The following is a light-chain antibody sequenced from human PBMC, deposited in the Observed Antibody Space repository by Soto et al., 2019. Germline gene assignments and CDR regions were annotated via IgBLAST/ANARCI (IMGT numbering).Light chain of an antibody. CDR2: DVS. CDR3: SSYTSSSARV. Sequence: QSALTQPASVSGSPGQSITISCTGTSSDVGGYNYVSWYQQHPGKAPKLMIYDVSNRPSGVSNRFSGSKSGNTASLTISGLQAEDEADYYCSSYTSSSARVLGGGTEITVL. J-gene: IGLJ2*01. CDR1: SSDVGGYNY. V-gene: IGLV2-14*01.